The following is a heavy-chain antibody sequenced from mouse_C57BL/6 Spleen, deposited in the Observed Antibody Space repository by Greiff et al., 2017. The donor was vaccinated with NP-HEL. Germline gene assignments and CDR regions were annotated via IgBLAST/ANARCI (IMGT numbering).Heavy chain of an antibody. CDR1: GYAFSSYW. V-gene: IGHV1-80*01. J-gene: IGHJ1*03. CDR2: IYPGDGDT. Sequence: QVQLQQSGAELVKPGASVKISCKASGYAFSSYWMNWVKQRPGKGLEWIGQIYPGDGDTNYNGKFKGKATLTADKSSSTAYMQLSSLTSEDSAVYFGARGGSSYWYFDVWGTGTTVTVSS. CDR3: ARGGSSYWYFDV. D-gene: IGHD1-1*01.